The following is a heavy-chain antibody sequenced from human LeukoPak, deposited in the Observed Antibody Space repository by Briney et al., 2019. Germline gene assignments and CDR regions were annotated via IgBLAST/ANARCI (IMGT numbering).Heavy chain of an antibody. CDR1: GFTFSSYT. CDR3: ARETYCSGGSCYKGNAFDI. CDR2: ISSSSSYI. J-gene: IGHJ3*02. Sequence: GGSLRLSCAASGFTFSSYTMNWVRQAPGKGLEWVSSISSSSSYIYYADSVKGRFTISRDNAKNSLYLQMNSLRADDTAVYYCARETYCSGGSCYKGNAFDIWGQGTMVTVSS. D-gene: IGHD2-15*01. V-gene: IGHV3-21*01.